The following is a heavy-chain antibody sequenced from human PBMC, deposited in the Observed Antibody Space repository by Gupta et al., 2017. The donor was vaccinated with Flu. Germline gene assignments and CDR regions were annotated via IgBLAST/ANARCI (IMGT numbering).Heavy chain of an antibody. Sequence: QVQPVQSGAVVKKPGASGNVSCKASGYPFTSYDINLVRQATGQGLEWMGWMNPNSGKTGSAQKFQGRVTMTRDTTMSTAPMELSSLTSEDTAVYYCARRWTDRYFYRLDVWGQGTTVTVSS. CDR3: ARRWTDRYFYRLDV. CDR2: MNPNSGKT. D-gene: IGHD1-1*01. CDR1: GYPFTSYD. V-gene: IGHV1-8*02. J-gene: IGHJ6*02.